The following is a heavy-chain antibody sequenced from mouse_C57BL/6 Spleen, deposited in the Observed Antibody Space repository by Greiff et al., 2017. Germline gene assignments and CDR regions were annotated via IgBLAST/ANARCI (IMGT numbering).Heavy chain of an antibody. CDR1: GYTFTSYW. D-gene: IGHD2-3*01. J-gene: IGHJ2*01. Sequence: EVQLQQSGTVLARPGASVKMSCKTSGYTFTSYWMHWVKQRPGQGLEWIGAIYPGNSDTSYNQKFKGKAKLTAVTSASTAYMELSSLTNEDSAVYYGTRFYDGRDYFDYWGQGTTLTVSS. CDR3: TRFYDGRDYFDY. CDR2: IYPGNSDT. V-gene: IGHV1-5*01.